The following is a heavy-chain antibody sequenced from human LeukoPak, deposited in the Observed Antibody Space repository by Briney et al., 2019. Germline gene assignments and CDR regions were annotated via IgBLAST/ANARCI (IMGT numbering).Heavy chain of an antibody. CDR2: ISSSSSYI. CDR3: ARSVMYSSSWYNHYYYYGMDV. V-gene: IGHV3-21*01. Sequence: GGSLRLSCAASGFTFSSYSMNWVRQAPGKGLEWVSSISSSSSYIYYADSVKGRFTISRDNAKNSLYLQMNSLRAEDTAVYYCARSVMYSSSWYNHYYYYGMDVWGQGTTVTVSS. D-gene: IGHD6-13*01. CDR1: GFTFSSYS. J-gene: IGHJ6*02.